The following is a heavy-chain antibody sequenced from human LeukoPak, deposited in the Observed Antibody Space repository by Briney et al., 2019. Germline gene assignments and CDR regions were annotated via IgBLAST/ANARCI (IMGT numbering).Heavy chain of an antibody. CDR3: ARSGYSSATDY. V-gene: IGHV3-30*04. Sequence: GRSLRLSCAASGFTFSSYAMHWVRQAPGKGLEWVAVVSYDGSNKYYADSVKGRFTISRDNSRNTLYLQMNSLRAEDTAVYYCARSGYSSATDYWGQGTLVTVSS. D-gene: IGHD6-19*01. CDR1: GFTFSSYA. CDR2: VSYDGSNK. J-gene: IGHJ4*02.